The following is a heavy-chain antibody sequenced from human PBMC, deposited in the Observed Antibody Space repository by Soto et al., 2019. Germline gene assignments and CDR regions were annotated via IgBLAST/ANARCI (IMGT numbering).Heavy chain of an antibody. V-gene: IGHV3-30-3*01. D-gene: IGHD4-17*01. CDR3: ASAPTTVVTPYYFDY. Sequence: QVQLVESGGGVVQPGRSLRLSCAASGFTFSSYAMHWVRQAPGKGLEWVAVISYDGSNKYYADSVKGRFTISRDNSKNTLYLQMNSLRAEDTAVYYCASAPTTVVTPYYFDYWGQRTLVTVSS. J-gene: IGHJ4*02. CDR2: ISYDGSNK. CDR1: GFTFSSYA.